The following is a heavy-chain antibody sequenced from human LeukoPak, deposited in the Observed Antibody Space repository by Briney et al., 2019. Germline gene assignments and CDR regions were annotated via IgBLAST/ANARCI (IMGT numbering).Heavy chain of an antibody. D-gene: IGHD5-24*01. CDR3: ARDPLGRNGLDA. CDR2: INAFNGYT. CDR1: GYTFNSHG. Sequence: VASVKVPCKTSGYTFNSHGISWVRQAPGQGLEWMGCINAFNGYTTYIQKLQHRVTMTTDTSKSTAYMVLRSVSSDHSAVYYCARDPLGRNGLDAWGKGTLDSV. J-gene: IGHJ5*02. V-gene: IGHV1-18*01.